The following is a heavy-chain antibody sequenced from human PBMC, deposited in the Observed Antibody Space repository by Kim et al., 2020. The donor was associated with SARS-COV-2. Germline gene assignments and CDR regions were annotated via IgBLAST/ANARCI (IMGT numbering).Heavy chain of an antibody. D-gene: IGHD3-10*01. CDR3: ARNARNTMIRGVIFY. J-gene: IGHJ4*02. Sequence: GGSLRLSCAASQFTFKSYTMHWVRQTPGKGLEWVAAISYDGSDKYYADFVKGRFTISRDTSNNTLYLQMTRLTNEDTAVYYCARNARNTMIRGVIFYWGQGTLVPLST. CDR1: QFTFKSYT. CDR2: ISYDGSDK. V-gene: IGHV3-30*04.